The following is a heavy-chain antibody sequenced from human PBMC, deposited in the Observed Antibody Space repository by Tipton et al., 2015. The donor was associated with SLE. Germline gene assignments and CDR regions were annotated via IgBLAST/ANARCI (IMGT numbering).Heavy chain of an antibody. D-gene: IGHD5-12*01. CDR2: IYHSGNT. CDR1: GYPISSGYY. J-gene: IGHJ4*02. V-gene: IGHV4-38-2*01. CDR3: ARKGVATMRY. Sequence: TLSLTCAVSGYPISSGYYWGWIRQPPGKGLEWFGSIYHSGNTYYNPSLKSRVTISVDTSKNQFSLKLSSVTAADTAVYYCARKGVATMRYWGQGILVTVSS.